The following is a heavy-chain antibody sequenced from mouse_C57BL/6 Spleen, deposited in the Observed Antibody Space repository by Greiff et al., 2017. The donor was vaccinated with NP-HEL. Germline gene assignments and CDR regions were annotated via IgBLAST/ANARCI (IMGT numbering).Heavy chain of an antibody. V-gene: IGHV1-82*01. CDR3: ASEGPNYYGSSYVWYFDV. J-gene: IGHJ1*03. CDR1: GYAFSSSW. Sequence: QVQLQQSGPELVKPGASVKLSCKASGYAFSSSWMNWVKQRPGKGLEWIGRIYPGDGDTNYTGKFKGKATLTADKSSSTAYMQLCSLTSEDTAVYFCASEGPNYYGSSYVWYFDVWGTGTTVTVSS. D-gene: IGHD1-1*01. CDR2: IYPGDGDT.